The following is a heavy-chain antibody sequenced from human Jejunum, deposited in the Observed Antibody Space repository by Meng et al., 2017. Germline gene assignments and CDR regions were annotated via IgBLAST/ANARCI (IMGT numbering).Heavy chain of an antibody. CDR3: ARVNWTSSYWYFDL. CDR1: GASMSSGNYY. J-gene: IGHJ2*01. V-gene: IGHV4-31*01. D-gene: IGHD1-1*01. CDR2: IYYSWST. Sequence: QSPLQGVGPVTVKPSQTLSLTCTVSGASMSSGNYYWTWIRQHPGKGLEWIGYIYYSWSTYYNPSLQSLVTISIDMSENQFSLKLTSVTAADTAVYYCARVNWTSSYWYFDLWGRGTLVTVSS.